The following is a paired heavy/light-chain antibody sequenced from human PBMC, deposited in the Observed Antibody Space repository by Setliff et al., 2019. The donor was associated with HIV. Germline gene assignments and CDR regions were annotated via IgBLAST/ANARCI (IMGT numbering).Light chain of an antibody. Sequence: EVVMTQSPATLSVSPGERATLSCRASESVNNNLAWYQQKPGQAPRLLIHGASTRATGIPARFSGSGSGTEFSLTISSLQSEDVAVYFCQQYNNWPPFTFGPGTKVEIQ. CDR2: GAS. V-gene: IGKV3-15*01. CDR1: ESVNNN. CDR3: QQYNNWPPFT. J-gene: IGKJ3*01.
Heavy chain of an antibody. CDR3: AKEASPWVVQKSDGIDY. CDR1: GYTFNRYH. V-gene: IGHV1-46*02. CDR2: MNPSGGST. D-gene: IGHD2-15*01. Sequence: QVQLVQSGAEVKKPGASVKISCKTSGYTFNRYHIHWLRQAPGQGFEWLGIMNPSGGSTSYAQKFQGRLTMTRISSTTTVYMELDSLRSEDTAVYYCAKEASPWVVQKSDGIDYWGQGTLVTVSS. J-gene: IGHJ4*02.